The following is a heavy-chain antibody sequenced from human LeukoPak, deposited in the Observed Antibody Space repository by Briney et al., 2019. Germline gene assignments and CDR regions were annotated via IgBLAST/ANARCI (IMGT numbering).Heavy chain of an antibody. V-gene: IGHV1-2*02. CDR2: INPNSGGT. J-gene: IGHJ4*02. D-gene: IGHD3-22*01. CDR3: ARGAYYYDSSRLYDY. CDR1: GYTFTGSY. Sequence: ASVKVSCKASGYTFTGSYMHWVRQAPGQGLEWMGWINPNSGGTNYAQKFQGRVTMTRDTSNSTAYMELSRLRSDDTAVYYCARGAYYYDSSRLYDYWGQGTLVTVSS.